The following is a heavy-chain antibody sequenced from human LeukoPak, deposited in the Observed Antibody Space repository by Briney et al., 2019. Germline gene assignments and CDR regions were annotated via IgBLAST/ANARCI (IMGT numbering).Heavy chain of an antibody. V-gene: IGHV3-23*01. CDR3: ARNSGSYGMDV. Sequence: PGGSLRLSCAASGFTFSNYAIHWVRQAPGQGLHWVSTIYSAGHTYYADSVKGRFTISRDNSKSTVFLQMSSLRAEDTAVYYCARNSGSYGMDVWGQGTTVTVSS. CDR2: IYSAGHT. J-gene: IGHJ6*02. D-gene: IGHD1-26*01. CDR1: GFTFSNYA.